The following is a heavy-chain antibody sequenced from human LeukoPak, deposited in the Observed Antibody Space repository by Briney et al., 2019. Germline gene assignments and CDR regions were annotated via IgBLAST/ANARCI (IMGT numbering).Heavy chain of an antibody. Sequence: SETLSLTCTVSGGSISSYYWSWIRQPPGKGLEWIGYIYYSGSTNYNPSLKSRVTISMDTSKDQFSLRLSSVTAADTAVYYCASHSLTDYDFWSGYNYWGQGTLVTVSS. CDR1: GGSISSYY. V-gene: IGHV4-59*01. CDR2: IYYSGST. CDR3: ASHSLTDYDFWSGYNY. D-gene: IGHD3-3*01. J-gene: IGHJ4*02.